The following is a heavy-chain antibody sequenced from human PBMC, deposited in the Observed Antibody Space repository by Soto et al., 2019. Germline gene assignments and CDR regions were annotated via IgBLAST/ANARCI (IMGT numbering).Heavy chain of an antibody. D-gene: IGHD2-2*01. V-gene: IGHV3-48*01. CDR1: GFTFSSYS. Sequence: GGSLRLSCAASGFTFSSYSMNWVRQAPGKGLEWVSYISSSSRTIYYADSVKGRFTISRDNAKNSLYLQMNSLRAEDTAVYYCARANPPRRKVPAATFYMDVWGKGTTVTVSS. CDR3: ARANPPRRKVPAATFYMDV. CDR2: ISSSSRTI. J-gene: IGHJ6*03.